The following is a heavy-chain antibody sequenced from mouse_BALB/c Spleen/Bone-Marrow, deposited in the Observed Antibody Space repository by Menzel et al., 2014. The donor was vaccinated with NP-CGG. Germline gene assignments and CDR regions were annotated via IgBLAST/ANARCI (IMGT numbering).Heavy chain of an antibody. J-gene: IGHJ4*01. CDR3: ARDDDSYAMDY. CDR2: IWAGGST. CDR1: GFSLTSYS. V-gene: IGHV2-9*02. Sequence: QVQLQQSGPGLVPPSQSLSITCTVSGFSLTSYSVHWVRQPPGKGLEWLGVIWAGGSTNYNSALMSRLSISKDNSKSQVFLKMSSLQTDDTAMFYCARDDDSYAMDYWGQGTSVTVSS. D-gene: IGHD2-3*01.